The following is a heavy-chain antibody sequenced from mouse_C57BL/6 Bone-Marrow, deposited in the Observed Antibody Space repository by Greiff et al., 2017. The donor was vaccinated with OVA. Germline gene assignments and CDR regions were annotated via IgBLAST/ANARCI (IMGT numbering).Heavy chain of an antibody. D-gene: IGHD1-1*01. Sequence: VQLQQSGPELVKPGASVKIPCKASGYTFTDYNMDWVKQSHGKSLEWIGDINPNNGGTIYNQKFKGKATLTVDKSYSTAYMELRSLTSEDTAVYYCARRIYGSSSWYFDVWGTGTTGTVSS. CDR2: INPNNGGT. CDR3: ARRIYGSSSWYFDV. V-gene: IGHV1-18*01. CDR1: GYTFTDYN. J-gene: IGHJ1*03.